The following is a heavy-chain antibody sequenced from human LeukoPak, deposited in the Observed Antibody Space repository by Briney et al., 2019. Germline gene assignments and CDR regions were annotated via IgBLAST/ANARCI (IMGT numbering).Heavy chain of an antibody. Sequence: RGSLRLSCAASGFTFSSYSMNWVRQAPGKGLEWVSSISSSSSYIYYADSVKGRFTISRDNAKNSLYLQMNSLRAEDTAVYYCVRERYCSSTSCLNWFDPWGQGTLVTVSS. J-gene: IGHJ5*02. D-gene: IGHD2-2*01. CDR1: GFTFSSYS. V-gene: IGHV3-21*01. CDR2: ISSSSSYI. CDR3: VRERYCSSTSCLNWFDP.